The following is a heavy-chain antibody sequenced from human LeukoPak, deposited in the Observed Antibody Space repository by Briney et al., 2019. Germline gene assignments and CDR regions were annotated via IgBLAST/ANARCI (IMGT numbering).Heavy chain of an antibody. CDR3: ARVWAIADFDY. V-gene: IGHV3-7*04. J-gene: IGHJ4*02. CDR1: GFTFSSYW. Sequence: GGSLRLSCAASGFTFSSYWMSWVRQAPGKGLEWVANIKQDGSEKYYVDSVKGRFTISRDNAKNSLYLQMNSVRAEDTAVYYCARVWAIADFDYWGQGTLVTVSS. CDR2: IKQDGSEK. D-gene: IGHD6-13*01.